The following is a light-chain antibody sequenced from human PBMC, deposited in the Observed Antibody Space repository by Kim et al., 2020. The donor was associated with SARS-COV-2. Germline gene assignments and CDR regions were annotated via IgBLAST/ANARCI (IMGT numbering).Light chain of an antibody. Sequence: DIQMTQSPSTLSASVGDRVTITCRASQSISNWLAWYQQKPGKAPKLLIYKASSLQIGVPSRFSGSGSGTEFTLTISSLQPDDFATYYCQQYNSYSTFGQGTKVEIK. CDR2: KAS. CDR1: QSISNW. V-gene: IGKV1-5*03. J-gene: IGKJ1*01. CDR3: QQYNSYST.